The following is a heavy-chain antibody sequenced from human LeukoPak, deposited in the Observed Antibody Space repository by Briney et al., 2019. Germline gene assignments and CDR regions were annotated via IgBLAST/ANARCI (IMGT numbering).Heavy chain of an antibody. V-gene: IGHV4-59*01. D-gene: IGHD4-17*01. Sequence: SETLSLTCAVYGGSFSGYYWSWIRQPPGKGLEWIGYIYYSGSTNYNPSLKSRVTISVDTSKNQFSLKLSSVTAADTAVYYCARNYGGSFDYWGQGTLVTVSS. J-gene: IGHJ4*02. CDR2: IYYSGST. CDR3: ARNYGGSFDY. CDR1: GGSFSGYY.